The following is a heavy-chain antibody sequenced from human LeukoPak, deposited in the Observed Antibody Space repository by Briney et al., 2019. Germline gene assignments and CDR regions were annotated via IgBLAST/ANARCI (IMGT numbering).Heavy chain of an antibody. V-gene: IGHV3-30*09. CDR2: ISTDGNYK. CDR3: ARRPVATIKGYFDS. J-gene: IGHJ4*02. Sequence: PGGSLRLSCAASGFTFSNYAIYWVRQAPGKGLKWVSVISTDGNYKYYADSVKGRFAVSRDNSKNMLYLQMNSLSADDTAVYYCARRPVATIKGYFDSWGQGTLVTVSS. CDR1: GFTFSNYA. D-gene: IGHD5-24*01.